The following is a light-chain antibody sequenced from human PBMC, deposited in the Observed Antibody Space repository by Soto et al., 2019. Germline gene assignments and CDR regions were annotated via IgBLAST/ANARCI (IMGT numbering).Light chain of an antibody. CDR3: SSHAGDHIYV. V-gene: IGLV2-8*01. Sequence: QSVLTQPPSASGSPGQSVTISCTGTRSDVGGYDFVSWYQQQPGTAPKLMIYEVSKRPSGVPDRFSGSKSGNPASLTVSGLQAEDEADYYCSSHAGDHIYVYGTGTQLTVL. CDR2: EVS. J-gene: IGLJ1*01. CDR1: RSDVGGYDF.